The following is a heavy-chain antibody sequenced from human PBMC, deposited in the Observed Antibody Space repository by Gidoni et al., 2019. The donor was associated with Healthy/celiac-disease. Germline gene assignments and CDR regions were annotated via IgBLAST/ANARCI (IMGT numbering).Heavy chain of an antibody. CDR2: ISGSGGST. CDR3: AKGGLVVVITFDP. J-gene: IGHJ5*02. Sequence: EVQLLESGGGLVQPGGFLRLSFAASGFTFSSYAMGWVRQAPGKGLEWVSAISGSGGSTYYADSVKGRFTISRDNSKNTLYLQMNSLRAEDTAVYYCAKGGLVVVITFDPWGQGTLVTVSS. CDR1: GFTFSSYA. V-gene: IGHV3-23*01. D-gene: IGHD3-22*01.